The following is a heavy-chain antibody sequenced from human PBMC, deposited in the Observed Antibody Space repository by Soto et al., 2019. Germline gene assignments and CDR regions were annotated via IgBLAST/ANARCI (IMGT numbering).Heavy chain of an antibody. J-gene: IGHJ4*02. V-gene: IGHV4-59*01. CDR1: GGSISSYY. CDR2: IYYSGST. D-gene: IGHD6-6*01. CDR3: AREPYSSSSRVPGYTTFFDY. Sequence: SETLSLTCTVSGGSISSYYWSWIRQPPGKGLEWIGYIYYSGSTNYNPSLKSRVTISVDTSKNQFSLKLSSVTAADTAVYYCAREPYSSSSRVPGYTTFFDYWGQGTLVTVSS.